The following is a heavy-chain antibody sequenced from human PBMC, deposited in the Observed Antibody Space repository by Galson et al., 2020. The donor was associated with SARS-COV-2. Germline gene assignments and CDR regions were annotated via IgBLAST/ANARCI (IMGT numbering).Heavy chain of an antibody. D-gene: IGHD5-18*01. CDR3: ARAFVDTAMVTFLWFDP. CDR1: GYTFTSYY. V-gene: IGHV1-46*01. Sequence: ASVKVSCKASGYTFTSYYMHWVRQAPGQGLEWMGIINPSGGSTSYAQKFQGRVTMTRDTSTSTVYMELSSLRSEDTAVYYCARAFVDTAMVTFLWFDPWGQGTLVTVSS. J-gene: IGHJ5*02. CDR2: INPSGGST.